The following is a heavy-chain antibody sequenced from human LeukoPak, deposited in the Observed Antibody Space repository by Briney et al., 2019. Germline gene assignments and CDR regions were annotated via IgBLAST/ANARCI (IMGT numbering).Heavy chain of an antibody. V-gene: IGHV3-48*03. CDR2: ISSSGSTI. Sequence: GGSLRLSCAASGFTFSSYEMNWVCQAPGKGLEWVSYISSSGSTIYYADSVKGRFTISRDNAKNSLYLQMNSLRAEDTAVYYCARDFMYNVNCAGCWGQGTLVTVSS. CDR3: ARDFMYNVNCAGC. CDR1: GFTFSSYE. D-gene: IGHD1-14*01. J-gene: IGHJ4*02.